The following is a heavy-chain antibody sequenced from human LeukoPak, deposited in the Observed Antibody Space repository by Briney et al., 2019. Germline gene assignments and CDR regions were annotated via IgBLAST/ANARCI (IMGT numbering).Heavy chain of an antibody. D-gene: IGHD3-10*01. CDR1: GYTFTSYD. CDR3: ARGRAYYGSGSYPTYYFDY. V-gene: IGHV1-8*01. CDR2: MNPNSGNT. J-gene: IGHJ4*02. Sequence: GASVKVSCKASGYTFTSYDINWVRQATGQGLEWMGWMNPNSGNTGYAQKFQGRVTITRNTSISTAYMELSSLRSEDTAVYYCARGRAYYGSGSYPTYYFDYWGQGTLVTVSS.